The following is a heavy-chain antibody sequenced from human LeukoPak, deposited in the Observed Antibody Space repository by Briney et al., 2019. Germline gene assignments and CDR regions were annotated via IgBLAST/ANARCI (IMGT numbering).Heavy chain of an antibody. CDR2: ISGSGGST. D-gene: IGHD3-3*01. J-gene: IGHJ4*02. CDR1: GFTFSSYA. CDR3: AKYTIPEHLVDY. V-gene: IGHV3-23*01. Sequence: GGFLRLSCAASGFTFSSYAMSWVRQAPGKGLEWVSAISGSGGSTYYADSVKGRFTISRDNSKNTLYLQMNSLRAEDTAVYYCAKYTIPEHLVDYWGQGTLVTVSS.